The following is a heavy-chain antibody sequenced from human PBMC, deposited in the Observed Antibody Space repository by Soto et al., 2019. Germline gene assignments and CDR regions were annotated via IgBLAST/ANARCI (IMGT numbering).Heavy chain of an antibody. CDR1: GFTVSSNF. CDR3: ASGKVISDAFDI. CDR2: VYRGGST. D-gene: IGHD3-22*01. Sequence: EVQLVGTGGGLIQPGGSLRLSCAASGFTVSSNFMTWVRQAPGKGLEWVSVVYRGGSTHYADSVKGRFTISRDNSKNTLYLQMNSLRVEDTAVYYCASGKVISDAFDIWGQGTMVTVSS. V-gene: IGHV3-53*02. J-gene: IGHJ3*02.